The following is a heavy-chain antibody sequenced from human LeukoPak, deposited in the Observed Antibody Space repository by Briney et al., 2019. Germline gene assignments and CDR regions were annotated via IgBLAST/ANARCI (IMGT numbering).Heavy chain of an antibody. CDR2: IDRDGTIT. CDR3: AREHRDVGATVDN. J-gene: IGHJ4*02. Sequence: PGGSLRLSCAASGFTYRDYWMHWVRQAPGKGLVWVSRIDRDGTITYYADSVKGRFTISRDTAKNTLYLQMNSLRAEDTAVYYCAREHRDVGATVDNWGQGTLVTVSS. V-gene: IGHV3-74*01. D-gene: IGHD1-26*01. CDR1: GFTYRDYW.